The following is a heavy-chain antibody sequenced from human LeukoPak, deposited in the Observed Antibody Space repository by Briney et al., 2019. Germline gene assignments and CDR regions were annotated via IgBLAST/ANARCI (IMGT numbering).Heavy chain of an antibody. CDR1: GFTFSSYS. CDR3: ARGLGYCTNGVCPYFDY. V-gene: IGHV3-21*01. CDR2: ISSSSSYI. D-gene: IGHD2-8*01. Sequence: PGGSLRLSCAASGFTFSSYSMNRVRQAPGKGLEWVSSISSSSSYIYYADSVKGRFTISRDNAKNSLYLQMNSLRAEDTAVYYCARGLGYCTNGVCPYFDYWGQGTLVTVSS. J-gene: IGHJ4*02.